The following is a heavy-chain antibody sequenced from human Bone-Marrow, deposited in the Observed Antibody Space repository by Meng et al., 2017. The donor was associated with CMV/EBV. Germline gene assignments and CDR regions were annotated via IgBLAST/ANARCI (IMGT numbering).Heavy chain of an antibody. CDR1: GGSFSGYY. CDR3: ASGPHFDY. Sequence: ESLKISCAVYGGSFSGYYWSWIRQPPGKGLEWIGEINHSGSTNYNPSLKSRVTISVDTSKNQFSLKLSSVTAADTAVYYCASGPHFDYWGQGTLVTVSS. J-gene: IGHJ4*02. CDR2: INHSGST. V-gene: IGHV4-34*01.